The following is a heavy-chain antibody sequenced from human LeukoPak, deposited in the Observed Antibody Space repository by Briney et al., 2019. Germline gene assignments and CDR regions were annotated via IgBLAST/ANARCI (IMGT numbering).Heavy chain of an antibody. D-gene: IGHD6-13*01. J-gene: IGHJ4*02. CDR1: GFTFSSYA. CDR2: ISGSGGST. Sequence: HAGGSLRLSCAASGFTFSSYAMSWVRQAPGKGLEWVSAISGSGGSTYYADSVKGRFTIPRDNSKNTLYLQMNSLRAEDTAVYYCAKFTDIAAAPGNYWGQGTLVTVSS. CDR3: AKFTDIAAAPGNY. V-gene: IGHV3-23*01.